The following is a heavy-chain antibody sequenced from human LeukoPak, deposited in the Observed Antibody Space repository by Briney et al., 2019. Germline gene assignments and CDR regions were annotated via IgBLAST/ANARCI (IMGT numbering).Heavy chain of an antibody. V-gene: IGHV1-46*01. CDR1: GYTFTSYY. D-gene: IGHD3-22*01. CDR3: ARDRYYDDSSAYKFDT. CDR2: INPSGGST. Sequence: VASVKVSCKASGYTFTSYYMYWVRQAPGQGLEWMGIINPSGGSTSYAQKFQGRVTMTRDTSTSTVYMELSSLRSEDTAVYYCARDRYYDDSSAYKFDTWGQGTLVTVSS. J-gene: IGHJ4*02.